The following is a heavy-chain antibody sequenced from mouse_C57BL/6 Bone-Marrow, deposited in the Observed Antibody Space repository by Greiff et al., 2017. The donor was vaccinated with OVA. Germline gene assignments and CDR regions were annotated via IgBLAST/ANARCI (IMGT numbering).Heavy chain of an antibody. D-gene: IGHD4-1*01. V-gene: IGHV1-5*01. CDR2: IYPGNSDT. J-gene: IGHJ4*01. Sequence: EVQLQQSGTVLARPGASVKMSCKTSGYTFTSYWMHWVKQRPGQGLEWIGAIYPGNSDTSYNQKFKGKAKLTAVTSASTAYMELSSLTNEDSAVYYCTLYLWDPYYAMDYWGQGTSVTVSS. CDR1: GYTFTSYW. CDR3: TLYLWDPYYAMDY.